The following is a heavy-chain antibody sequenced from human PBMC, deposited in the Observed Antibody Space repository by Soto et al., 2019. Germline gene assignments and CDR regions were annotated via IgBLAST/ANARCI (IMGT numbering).Heavy chain of an antibody. V-gene: IGHV1-18*01. D-gene: IGHD3-22*01. J-gene: IGHJ5*02. CDR3: ARDRLRGYDSSGFYP. CDR1: GYSFSSYG. CDR2: INTYNGNR. Sequence: QVQLVQSGAELRKPGASVKVSCKASGYSFSSYGINWVRQAPGQGLEWMGWINTYNGNRNYAQKFEDRVTMTTATSTNTVYMELRSLKPDDTAIYYCARDRLRGYDSSGFYPWGQGTLVTVSS.